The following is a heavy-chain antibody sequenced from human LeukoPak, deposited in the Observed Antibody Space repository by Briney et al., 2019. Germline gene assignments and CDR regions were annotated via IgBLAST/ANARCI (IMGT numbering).Heavy chain of an antibody. D-gene: IGHD6-13*01. V-gene: IGHV4-38-2*02. J-gene: IGHJ2*01. CDR3: ARVSSSWYQDWYFDL. Sequence: SETLSLTCTVSDYSISSGYYWGWIRQSPGKGLEWVGSIYHTGSTNYNPSLKSRVTMSVDMSKNQFSLKLSSMIAADTAVYYCARVSSSWYQDWYFDLWGRGTLVTVPS. CDR1: DYSISSGYY. CDR2: IYHTGST.